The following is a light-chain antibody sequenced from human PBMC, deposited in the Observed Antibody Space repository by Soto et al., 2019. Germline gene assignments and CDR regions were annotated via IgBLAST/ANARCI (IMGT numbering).Light chain of an antibody. V-gene: IGKV3-11*01. J-gene: IGKJ5*01. CDR2: DAS. CDR3: QQYNTYPIT. Sequence: VLTQFPVTLSLSPWERATLSCRASQSVSSYLAWYQQKPGQAPRLLIYDASNRATGIPARFSGSGSGTDFTLTISSLQPDDFATYYCQQYNTYPITFGQGTRLEIK. CDR1: QSVSSY.